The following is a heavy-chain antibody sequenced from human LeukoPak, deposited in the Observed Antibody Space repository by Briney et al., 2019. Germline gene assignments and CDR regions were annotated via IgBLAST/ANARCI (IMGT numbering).Heavy chain of an antibody. CDR3: ARDYDILTGYYYYFDY. V-gene: IGHV1-18*01. D-gene: IGHD3-9*01. CDR2: ISAYNGNT. Sequence: ASVKVSCKASGGTFRSYGISWVRQAPGQGLEWMGWISAYNGNTNYAQKLQGRVTMTTDTSTSTAYMELRSLRSDDTAVYYCARDYDILTGYYYYFDYWGQGTLVTVSS. CDR1: GGTFRSYG. J-gene: IGHJ4*02.